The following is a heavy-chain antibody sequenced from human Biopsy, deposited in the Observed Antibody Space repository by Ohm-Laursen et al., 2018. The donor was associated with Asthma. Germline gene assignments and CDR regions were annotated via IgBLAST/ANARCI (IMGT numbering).Heavy chain of an antibody. D-gene: IGHD1-20*01. Sequence: RSLRLSCSASGFTFSDYDMHWVRQAPGKGLEWVAVIPYDGTNKDYADSVKGRFTFSRDNSQNTLSLEMNSLRVEDTAVYYCARDLRSDNWNPWGMDVWGLGTTVTVAS. J-gene: IGHJ6*02. CDR3: ARDLRSDNWNPWGMDV. CDR1: GFTFSDYD. V-gene: IGHV3-30-3*01. CDR2: IPYDGTNK.